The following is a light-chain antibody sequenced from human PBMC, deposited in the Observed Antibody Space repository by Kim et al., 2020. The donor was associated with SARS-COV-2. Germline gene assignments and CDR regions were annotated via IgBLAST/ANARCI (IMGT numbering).Light chain of an antibody. V-gene: IGLV1-51*01. CDR2: DSN. CDR3: GTWDSSLSLGV. J-gene: IGLJ2*01. Sequence: GQRVTISCSGTGSNIARNYVSWYQHLPGAAPKLLIYDSNQRPPGIPDRFSGSKDGTTATLGITGLQTGDEAYYYCGTWDSSLSLGVLGGGTQLTVL. CDR1: GSNIARNY.